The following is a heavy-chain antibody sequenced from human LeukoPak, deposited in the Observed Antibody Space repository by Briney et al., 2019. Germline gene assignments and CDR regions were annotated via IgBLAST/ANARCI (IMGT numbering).Heavy chain of an antibody. CDR1: GFTFSSYG. J-gene: IGHJ4*02. V-gene: IGHV3-33*01. CDR2: IWYDGSNK. CDR3: ARVKAAALYYFDY. Sequence: PGGSLRLSCAASGFTFSSYGMHWVRQAPGQGLEWVAVIWYDGSNKYYADSVKGRFTISRDNSKNTLYLQMNSLRAEDTAVYYCARVKAAALYYFDYWGQGTLVTVSS. D-gene: IGHD6-13*01.